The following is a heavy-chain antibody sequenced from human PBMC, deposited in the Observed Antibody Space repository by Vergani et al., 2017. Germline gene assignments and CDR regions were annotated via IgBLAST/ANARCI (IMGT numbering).Heavy chain of an antibody. CDR3: ARSRGFLYDFWSGYYYADAFDI. D-gene: IGHD3-3*01. CDR2: IYYSGST. J-gene: IGHJ3*02. Sequence: QVQLQESGPGLVKPSETLSLTCTVSGGSISSYYWSWIRQPPGKGLEWIGYIYYSGSTNYNPSLKSRVTISVDTSKNQFSLKLSSVTAADTAVYYCARSRGFLYDFWSGYYYADAFDIWGQGTMVTVSS. CDR1: GGSISSYY. V-gene: IGHV4-59*01.